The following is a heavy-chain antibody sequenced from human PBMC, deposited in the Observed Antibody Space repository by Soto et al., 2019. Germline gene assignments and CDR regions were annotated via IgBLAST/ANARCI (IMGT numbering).Heavy chain of an antibody. V-gene: IGHV1-18*04. Sequence: ASVKVSCKASGYTFTSYGISWVRQAPGQGLEWMGWISAYNGNTNYAQKLQGRVAMTTDTSTSTAYMELRSLRSDDTAVYYCARDPSPNWNTFRAYYYYYGMDVWGQGTTVTVSS. D-gene: IGHD1-1*01. J-gene: IGHJ6*02. CDR1: GYTFTSYG. CDR2: ISAYNGNT. CDR3: ARDPSPNWNTFRAYYYYYGMDV.